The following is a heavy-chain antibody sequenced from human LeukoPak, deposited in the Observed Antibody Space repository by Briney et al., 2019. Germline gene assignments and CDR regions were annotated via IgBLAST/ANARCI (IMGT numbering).Heavy chain of an antibody. CDR3: GKDLKPGGLDV. CDR1: GFTFDEHA. Sequence: PGGSLRLSCAGSGFTFDEHAMHWVRQAPGKGLEWASGIMGNSATIGYADSVKGRFTVSRDNAKNSLYLQMDSLRTEDTALYYCGKDLKPGGLDVWGQGTTLTVSS. D-gene: IGHD7-27*01. V-gene: IGHV3-9*01. J-gene: IGHJ6*02. CDR2: IMGNSATI.